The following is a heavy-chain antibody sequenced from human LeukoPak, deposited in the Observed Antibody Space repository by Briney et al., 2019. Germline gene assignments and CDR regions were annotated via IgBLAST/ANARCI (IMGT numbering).Heavy chain of an antibody. V-gene: IGHV4-31*03. Sequence: KPSQTLSLTCTVSGGSISSGGYYWSWIRQHPGKGLEWIGYIYYSGSTYYNPFLKSRVTISVDTSKNQFSLKLSSVTAADTAAYYCAGGDPNSGEDYWGQGTLVTVSS. D-gene: IGHD7-27*01. J-gene: IGHJ4*02. CDR2: IYYSGST. CDR3: AGGDPNSGEDY. CDR1: GGSISSGGYY.